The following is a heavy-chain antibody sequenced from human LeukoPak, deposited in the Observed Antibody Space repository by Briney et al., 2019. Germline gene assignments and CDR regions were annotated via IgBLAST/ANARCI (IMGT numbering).Heavy chain of an antibody. CDR1: GFTFSSYS. D-gene: IGHD6-19*01. J-gene: IGHJ4*02. CDR2: ISSSSTI. CDR3: ASPGIAVRRAGG. V-gene: IGHV3-48*01. Sequence: GGSLRLSCAASGFTFSSYSMNWVRQAPGKGLEWVSYISSSSTIYYADSVKGRFTISRDNAKNSLYLQMNSLRAEDTAVYYCASPGIAVRRAGGWGQGTLVTVSS.